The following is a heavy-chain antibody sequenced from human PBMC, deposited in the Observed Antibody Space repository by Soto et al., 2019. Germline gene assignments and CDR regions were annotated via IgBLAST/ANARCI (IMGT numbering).Heavy chain of an antibody. CDR2: MYYSGTT. J-gene: IGHJ4*02. D-gene: IGHD2-21*02. CDR1: GDSISNGDYY. V-gene: IGHV4-30-4*01. CDR3: ARQAAGVTAFTHFDY. Sequence: QVQLQESGPGLVKPSQTLSLTCTVSGDSISNGDYYWSWIRQPPGKGLEWIGYMYYSGTTYYNPSLKSRATIXXDXSXXQFSLNLSSVTAADTAVYYCARQAAGVTAFTHFDYWGQGTLVTVSS.